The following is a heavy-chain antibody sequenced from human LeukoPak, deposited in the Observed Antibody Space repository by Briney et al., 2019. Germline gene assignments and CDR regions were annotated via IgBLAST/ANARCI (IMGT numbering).Heavy chain of an antibody. D-gene: IGHD2-2*02. Sequence: GASVKVSCKASGYTFTSYDINWVRQATGQGLEWRGWMNPNSGNTGYAQKFQGRVTMTRNTSISTAYMELSSLRSEDTAVYYCARGRWTGYCTRTSCYSGLDPWGQGTLVTVSS. CDR1: GYTFTSYD. CDR2: MNPNSGNT. J-gene: IGHJ5*02. V-gene: IGHV1-8*01. CDR3: ARGRWTGYCTRTSCYSGLDP.